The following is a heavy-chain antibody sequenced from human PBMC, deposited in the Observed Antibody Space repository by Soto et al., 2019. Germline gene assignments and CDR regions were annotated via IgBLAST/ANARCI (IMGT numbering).Heavy chain of an antibody. CDR1: GFTFGDYA. CDR3: TRVAPLRYFDWLFL. J-gene: IGHJ4*02. Sequence: GGSLRLSCTASGFTFGDYAMSWFRQAPGKGLEWVGFIRSKAYGGTTEYAASVKGRFTISRDDSKSIAYLQMNSLKTEDTAVYYCTRVAPLRYFDWLFLWGQGTLVTVPQ. D-gene: IGHD3-9*01. CDR2: IRSKAYGGTT. V-gene: IGHV3-49*03.